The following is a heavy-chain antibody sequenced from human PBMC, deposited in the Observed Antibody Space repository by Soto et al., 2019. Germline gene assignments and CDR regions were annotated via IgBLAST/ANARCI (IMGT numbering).Heavy chain of an antibody. CDR3: ARDAPLPYFDL. V-gene: IGHV3-7*01. CDR2: IKQDGSEK. J-gene: IGHJ2*01. Sequence: EVQLVESGGGLVQPGGSLRLSCAASGFTFSSYWMSWVRQAPGKGLEWVANIKQDGSEKYYVDSVKGRFTISRDNATNSLYLQMNRLRAEDTAVYYWARDAPLPYFDLWGRGTLVTVSS. CDR1: GFTFSSYW.